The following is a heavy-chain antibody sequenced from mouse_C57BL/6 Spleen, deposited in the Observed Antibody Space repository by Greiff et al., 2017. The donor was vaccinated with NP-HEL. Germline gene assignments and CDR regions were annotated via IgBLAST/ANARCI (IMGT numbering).Heavy chain of an antibody. CDR1: GYTFTDYY. J-gene: IGHJ4*01. Sequence: VQLKESGPVLVKPGASVKMSCKASGYTFTDYYMNWVKQSHGKSLEWIGVINPYNGGTSYNQKFKGKATLTVDKSSSTAYMELNSLTSEDSAVYYCARGPTPGNYWGQGTSVTVSS. CDR2: INPYNGGT. V-gene: IGHV1-19*01. D-gene: IGHD4-1*02. CDR3: ARGPTPGNY.